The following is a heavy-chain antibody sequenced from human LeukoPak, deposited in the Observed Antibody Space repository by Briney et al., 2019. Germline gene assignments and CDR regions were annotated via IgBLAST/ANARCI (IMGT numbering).Heavy chain of an antibody. D-gene: IGHD2-15*01. CDR2: IYSGGST. J-gene: IGHJ5*02. Sequence: PRGSLRLSCEASGDIVSSSYMSWVRQTPGKGLECVSVIYSGGSTYYVDSVKGRFTISRDNAKNTLYLQMNSLRAEDTAVYYCARVQGYCSGGSCYGVNWFDPWGQGTLVTVSS. V-gene: IGHV3-53*01. CDR1: GDIVSSSY. CDR3: ARVQGYCSGGSCYGVNWFDP.